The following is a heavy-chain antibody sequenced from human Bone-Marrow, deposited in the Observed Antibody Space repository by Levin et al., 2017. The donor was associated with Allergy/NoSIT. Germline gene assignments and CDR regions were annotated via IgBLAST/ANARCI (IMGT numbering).Heavy chain of an antibody. V-gene: IGHV4-61*02. D-gene: IGHD5-12*01. J-gene: IGHJ2*01. CDR1: GDSISYNGYF. Sequence: KPSETLSLTCSVSGDSISYNGYFWSWVRQPAGQGLEWIGRISASGRTNFNPSFKTRVTMSVETFQSKFSLSLTSVTAADTAVYYCAREIRVGYEWGAVPPHWYFDLWGRGTLVIVSS. CDR2: ISASGRT. CDR3: AREIRVGYEWGAVPPHWYFDL.